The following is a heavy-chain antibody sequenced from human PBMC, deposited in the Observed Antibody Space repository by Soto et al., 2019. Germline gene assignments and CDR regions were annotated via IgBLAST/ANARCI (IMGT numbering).Heavy chain of an antibody. J-gene: IGHJ6*02. CDR3: AHASISPYYYYGMDV. Sequence: QITLKESGPTLVKPTQTLTLTCTFSGFSLSTSGVGVGWIRQPPGKALEWLAVIYWDDDRRYSPSLKSRLTITTDTTKPQVVLTMTNIDPVDTGTYYCAHASISPYYYYGMDVWGQGTTVTVSS. V-gene: IGHV2-5*02. CDR1: GFSLSTSGVG. D-gene: IGHD1-20*01. CDR2: IYWDDDR.